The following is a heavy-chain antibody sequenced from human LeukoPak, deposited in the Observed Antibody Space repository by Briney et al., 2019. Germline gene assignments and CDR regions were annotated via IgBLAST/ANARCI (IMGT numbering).Heavy chain of an antibody. V-gene: IGHV4-4*07. CDR1: DDSISYNY. J-gene: IGHJ4*02. CDR3: ARGLSGDSYGFEY. CDR2: IYYTGST. Sequence: SETLSLTCIVPDDSISYNYWSWIRQSAGKGLELIGRIYYTGSTNYNPSLRSRVTMSVDTSKNQFSLMLSSVTAADTAVYYCARGLSGDSYGFEYWGQGTLVTVSS. D-gene: IGHD5-18*01.